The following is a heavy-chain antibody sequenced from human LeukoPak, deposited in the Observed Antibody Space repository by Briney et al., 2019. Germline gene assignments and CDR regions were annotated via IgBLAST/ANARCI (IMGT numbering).Heavy chain of an antibody. Sequence: GSWVKVSCKASGGTFSSYAISWVRQAPGQGLEWKGGIIPIFGTANYAQKSQGRVTITTDESTSTAYMELRRMRSEDTAMYYCARSGLSGYYPIEDYYYYMDVWGKGTTVTVSS. CDR2: IIPIFGTA. CDR1: GGTFSSYA. D-gene: IGHD3-22*01. J-gene: IGHJ6*03. V-gene: IGHV1-69*05. CDR3: ARSGLSGYYPIEDYYYYMDV.